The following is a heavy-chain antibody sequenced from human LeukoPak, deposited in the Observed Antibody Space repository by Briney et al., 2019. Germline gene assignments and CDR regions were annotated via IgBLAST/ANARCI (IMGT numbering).Heavy chain of an antibody. V-gene: IGHV1-18*01. Sequence: WASVKVSCKASGYIFTDFGITWVRQAPGQDLEWMGWISANSGKAKYAQNLQGRVTMTTDTSTSTVYMALRSLRPGDTAVYYCARDAAYCGGDCYFGALDYWGQGTPVSVSS. CDR2: ISANSGKA. D-gene: IGHD2-21*02. CDR3: ARDAAYCGGDCYFGALDY. CDR1: GYIFTDFG. J-gene: IGHJ4*02.